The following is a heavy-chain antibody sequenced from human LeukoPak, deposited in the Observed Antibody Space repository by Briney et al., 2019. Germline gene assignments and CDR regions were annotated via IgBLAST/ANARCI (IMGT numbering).Heavy chain of an antibody. CDR3: ARGEWIQLWIRQKPLFDY. V-gene: IGHV1-2*02. CDR1: GYTFTGYY. D-gene: IGHD5-18*01. J-gene: IGHJ4*02. Sequence: ASVKVSCKASGYTFTGYYMHWVRQAPGQGLEWMGWINPNSGGTNYAQKFQGRVTMTRDTSISTAYMELSRLRSDDTAVYYCARGEWIQLWIRQKPLFDYWGQGTLVTVSS. CDR2: INPNSGGT.